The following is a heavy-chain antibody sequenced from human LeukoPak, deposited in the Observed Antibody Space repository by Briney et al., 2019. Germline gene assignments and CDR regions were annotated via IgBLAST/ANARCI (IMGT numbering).Heavy chain of an antibody. D-gene: IGHD3-22*01. V-gene: IGHV1-46*02. Sequence: GASVKVSCKASGYTFNSYYMHWVRQAPGQGLEWMGIINPIGGSTTYAQKFQGRVTMTRDTSTSTVSTELSSLRSEDTAVYYCARGLRASSGYIDYWGQGTLVTVSS. CDR3: ARGLRASSGYIDY. CDR1: GYTFNSYY. CDR2: INPIGGST. J-gene: IGHJ4*02.